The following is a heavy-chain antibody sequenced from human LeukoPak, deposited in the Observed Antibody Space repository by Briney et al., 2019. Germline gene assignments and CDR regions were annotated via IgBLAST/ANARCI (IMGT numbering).Heavy chain of an antibody. J-gene: IGHJ4*02. D-gene: IGHD5-12*01. CDR3: AKEDRYTGYASYYFDS. CDR2: INWDGTST. V-gene: IGHV3-43*01. Sequence: PGGSLRLSCAASGFTFDDYTMHWVRQAPGKGLEWVSFINWDGTSTYYADSVKGRFTISRDNSKNSLYLQMSSLRTEDTALYYCAKEDRYTGYASYYFDSWGRGTLVTVSS. CDR1: GFTFDDYT.